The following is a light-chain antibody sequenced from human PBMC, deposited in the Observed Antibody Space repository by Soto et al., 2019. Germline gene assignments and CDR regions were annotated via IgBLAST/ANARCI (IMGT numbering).Light chain of an antibody. CDR3: QQYGRSPGLFT. Sequence: EIVLTQSPGTLSLSPGERATLSCRASQSVSSSYLAWYQQKPGQAPRLLIYGTSSRATAIPDRFSGSGSATDFTLTISRLEPEDFSVYYCQQYGRSPGLFTFGPGTKVDIK. CDR2: GTS. J-gene: IGKJ3*01. V-gene: IGKV3-20*01. CDR1: QSVSSSY.